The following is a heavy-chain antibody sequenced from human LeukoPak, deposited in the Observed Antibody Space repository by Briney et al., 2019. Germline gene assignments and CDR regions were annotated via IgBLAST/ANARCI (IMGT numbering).Heavy chain of an antibody. CDR1: GGSISSYY. D-gene: IGHD5/OR15-5a*01. Sequence: SETLSLTCTVSGGSISSYYWSWIRQPPGKGLEWIGYIYYSGSTNYNPSLKSRVTISVDTSKNQFSLKLSSVTAADTAVYYCARHLRSGPFDIWGQGKMVTVFS. CDR3: ARHLRSGPFDI. J-gene: IGHJ3*02. V-gene: IGHV4-59*08. CDR2: IYYSGST.